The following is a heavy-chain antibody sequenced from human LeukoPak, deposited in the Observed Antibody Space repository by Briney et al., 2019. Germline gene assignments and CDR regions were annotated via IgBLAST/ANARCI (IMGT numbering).Heavy chain of an antibody. CDR2: ITGSGGNT. J-gene: IGHJ1*01. Sequence: GGSLRLSCAASGFTFSNYAMSWVRQAPGKGLEWVSAITGSGGNTYYADSVKGRFTISRDNSKNTLYLQMNSLRAEDTAVYYCARDLSDYGDYTFAEYFQHWGQGTLVTVSS. V-gene: IGHV3-23*01. CDR3: ARDLSDYGDYTFAEYFQH. D-gene: IGHD4-17*01. CDR1: GFTFSNYA.